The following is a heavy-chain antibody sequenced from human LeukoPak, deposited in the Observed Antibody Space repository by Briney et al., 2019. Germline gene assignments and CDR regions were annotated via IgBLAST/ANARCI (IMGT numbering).Heavy chain of an antibody. J-gene: IGHJ4*02. V-gene: IGHV1-69*04. CDR2: IIPIPGMA. D-gene: IGHD3-10*01. Sequence: SVKVSCTASGGTFSFYAINWVRQAPGQGLEWMGRIIPIPGMANYAQKFQGRVTITADSSTSTAYMEVSSLRSEDTAVYYCARAVVVARGLMAYFDYWGQGTLVTVSS. CDR3: ARAVVVARGLMAYFDY. CDR1: GGTFSFYA.